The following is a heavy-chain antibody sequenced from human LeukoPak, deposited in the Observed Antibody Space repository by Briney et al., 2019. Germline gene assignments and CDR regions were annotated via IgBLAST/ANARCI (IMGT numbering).Heavy chain of an antibody. J-gene: IGHJ4*02. Sequence: PSETLSLTCTVSGGSISSGDYYWSWIRQPPGKGLEWIGYIYYSGSTYYNPSLKSRVTISVDTSKNQFSLKLSSVTAADTAAYYCAREPARNSGYDYGIDYWGQGTLVTVSS. CDR3: AREPARNSGYDYGIDY. V-gene: IGHV4-30-4*01. CDR1: GGSISSGDYY. CDR2: IYYSGST. D-gene: IGHD5-12*01.